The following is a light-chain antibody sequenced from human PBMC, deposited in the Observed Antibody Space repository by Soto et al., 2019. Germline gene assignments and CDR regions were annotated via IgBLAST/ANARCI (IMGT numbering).Light chain of an antibody. CDR3: QHYKSYSEA. Sequence: DIQMTHSPSTLSGSVGDRVTITCRASQTISSWLAWYQQKPGKAPKLLIYKASTLKSGVPSRFSGSGSGTEFSLTISSLQPDDFATYYCQHYKSYSEAFGQGTRWIS. CDR1: QTISSW. J-gene: IGKJ1*01. V-gene: IGKV1-5*03. CDR2: KAS.